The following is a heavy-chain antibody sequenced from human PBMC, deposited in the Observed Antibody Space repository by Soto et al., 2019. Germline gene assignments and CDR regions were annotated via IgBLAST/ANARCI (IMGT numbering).Heavy chain of an antibody. D-gene: IGHD6-13*01. CDR3: ASRGYSSYYYYYYGMDV. CDR2: IYPGDSDT. J-gene: IGHJ6*02. Sequence: GESLKISCKGSGYSCTSYWIGWVRQMPEKGLEWMGIIYPGDSDTRYSPSFQGQVTISADKSISTAYLQWSSLKASDTAMYYCASRGYSSYYYYYYGMDVWGQGTTVTVSS. CDR1: GYSCTSYW. V-gene: IGHV5-51*01.